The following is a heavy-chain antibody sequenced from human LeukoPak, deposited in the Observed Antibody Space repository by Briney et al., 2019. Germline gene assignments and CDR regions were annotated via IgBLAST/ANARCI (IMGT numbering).Heavy chain of an antibody. V-gene: IGHV4-30-4*01. CDR2: IYYSGST. Sequence: SETLSLTCTVSGGSISSGDYYWSWIRQPPGKGLEWIGYIYYSGSTYYNPSLKSRVTISVDTAKNQFSLKLSSVTAADTAVYYCARVRYYYDSSGYPGDAFDIWGQGTMVTVSS. CDR1: GGSISSGDYY. D-gene: IGHD3-22*01. CDR3: ARVRYYYDSSGYPGDAFDI. J-gene: IGHJ3*02.